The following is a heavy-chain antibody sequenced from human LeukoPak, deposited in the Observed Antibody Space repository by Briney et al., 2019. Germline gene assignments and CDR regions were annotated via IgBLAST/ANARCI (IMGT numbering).Heavy chain of an antibody. D-gene: IGHD2/OR15-2a*01. J-gene: IGHJ4*02. Sequence: PSETLSLTCTVSDGSISSSSYYWGWIRQPPGKGLEWIGSIYYGSVFYSVSTYYNPSLKSRVTMSGDTSKNQFSLKLSSVTAADTAAYYCARPLGYCNTVDCYGALWIWGQGIQVTVSS. CDR1: DGSISSSSYY. CDR2: IYYGSVFYSVST. V-gene: IGHV4-39*07. CDR3: ARPLGYCNTVDCYGALWI.